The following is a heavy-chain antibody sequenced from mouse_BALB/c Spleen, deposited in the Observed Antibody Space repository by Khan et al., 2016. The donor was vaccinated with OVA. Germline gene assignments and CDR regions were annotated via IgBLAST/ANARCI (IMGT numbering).Heavy chain of an antibody. CDR1: GFSLTNYG. J-gene: IGHJ4*01. D-gene: IGHD2-10*01. CDR2: IWSDGST. V-gene: IGHV2-6*02. Sequence: QVQLKESGPGLVAPSQSLSITCTISGFSLTNYGIHWVRQPPGKGLEWLVVIWSDGSTTYNSALKSRLTISKDNSKSQVFLKMNSRQTDDTAMYFCGRKPYHHYNVMDYWGQGTSVTVSS. CDR3: GRKPYHHYNVMDY.